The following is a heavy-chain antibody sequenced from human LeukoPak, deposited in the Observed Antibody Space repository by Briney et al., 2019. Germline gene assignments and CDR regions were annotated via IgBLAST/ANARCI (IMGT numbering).Heavy chain of an antibody. CDR3: ARGDTEVAATADY. J-gene: IGHJ4*02. CDR2: LHPGDSDT. D-gene: IGHD6-19*01. CDR1: GYRFTSYW. V-gene: IGHV5-51*01. Sequence: GESLKISCEGSGYRFTSYWIGWVRQMPGEGLEWMGILHPGDSDTRYSPSFQGQVTISADKSISTAYLQWSSLKASDTAMYYCARGDTEVAATADYWGQGTLVTVSS.